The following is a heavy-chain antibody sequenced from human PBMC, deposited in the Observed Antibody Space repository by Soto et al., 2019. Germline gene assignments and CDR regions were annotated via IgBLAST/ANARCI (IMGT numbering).Heavy chain of an antibody. J-gene: IGHJ6*02. V-gene: IGHV3-33*01. Sequence: GGSLRLSCAASGFTFSSYGMHWVRQAPGKGLEWVAVIWYDGSNKYYADSVKGRFTISRDNSKNTLYLQMNSLRAEDTAVYYCARDHSYVSSGYYYYYYGMDVWGQGTTVTVSS. CDR2: IWYDGSNK. D-gene: IGHD3-22*01. CDR1: GFTFSSYG. CDR3: ARDHSYVSSGYYYYYYGMDV.